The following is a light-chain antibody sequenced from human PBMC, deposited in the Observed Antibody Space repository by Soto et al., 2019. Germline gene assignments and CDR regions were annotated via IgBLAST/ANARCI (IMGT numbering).Light chain of an antibody. V-gene: IGKV1-5*03. J-gene: IGKJ2*01. CDR3: QQYNSYPYT. Sequence: DIQMTQSPSTLSASVGDRVTITCRASQSISSWLAWYQQKPGKAPKLLIYKASSLESGVPSRCSGSGSGTEFPLTISSLQPDDFATYCCQQYNSYPYTFGQGTKLEIK. CDR2: KAS. CDR1: QSISSW.